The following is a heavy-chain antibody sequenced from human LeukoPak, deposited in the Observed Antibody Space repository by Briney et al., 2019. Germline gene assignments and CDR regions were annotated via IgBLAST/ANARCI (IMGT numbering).Heavy chain of an antibody. CDR2: ISGSGGST. J-gene: IGHJ3*02. CDR1: GFTFSSYA. D-gene: IGHD3-10*01. CDR3: AKSGGMVRGVIRAFDI. V-gene: IGHV3-23*01. Sequence: GGSLSLSCAASGFTFSSYAMRWVRHAPGKGLECVSAISGSGGSTYYADSVKGRFTISRDNSKNTLYLQMDSLRAEDTAVYYCAKSGGMVRGVIRAFDIWGQGTMVTVSS.